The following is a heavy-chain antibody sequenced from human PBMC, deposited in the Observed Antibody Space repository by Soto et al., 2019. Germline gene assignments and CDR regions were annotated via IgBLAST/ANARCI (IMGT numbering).Heavy chain of an antibody. V-gene: IGHV3-48*03. Sequence: HPGGSLRLSCAASGFTFSSYEMNWVRQAPGKGLEWVSYISSSGSTIYYADSVKGRFTISRDNAKNSLYLQMNSLRAEDTAVYYCARDISLPRAEYYYYGMGVWGQGTTVTVSS. CDR2: ISSSGSTI. J-gene: IGHJ6*02. CDR3: ARDISLPRAEYYYYGMGV. CDR1: GFTFSSYE.